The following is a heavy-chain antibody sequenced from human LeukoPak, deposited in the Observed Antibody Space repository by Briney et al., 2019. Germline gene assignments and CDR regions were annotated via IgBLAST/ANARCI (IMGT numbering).Heavy chain of an antibody. CDR3: ARDGAMITFGGVIYYFDY. CDR1: GYTFTSYD. CDR2: MNPNSGNT. Sequence: GASVKVSCKASGYTFTSYDINWVRQATGQGLEWMGWMNPNSGNTGYAQKFQGRVTITADESTSTAYMELSSLRSEDTAVYYCARDGAMITFGGVIYYFDYWGQGTLVTVSS. J-gene: IGHJ4*02. D-gene: IGHD3-16*01. V-gene: IGHV1-8*01.